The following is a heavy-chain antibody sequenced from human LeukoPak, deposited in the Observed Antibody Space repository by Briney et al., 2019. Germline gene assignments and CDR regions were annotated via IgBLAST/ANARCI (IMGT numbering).Heavy chain of an antibody. D-gene: IGHD5-18*01. CDR2: IYSGGST. Sequence: PGGSLRLSCAASGFTFSSYSMDWVRQAPGKGLEWVPVIYSGGSTYYADSVKGRFTIPRDNSKNTLYLQMNSLRAEDTAVYYCAIHLYSYDYWGQGTLVTVSS. CDR3: AIHLYSYDY. CDR1: GFTFSSYS. J-gene: IGHJ4*02. V-gene: IGHV3-53*01.